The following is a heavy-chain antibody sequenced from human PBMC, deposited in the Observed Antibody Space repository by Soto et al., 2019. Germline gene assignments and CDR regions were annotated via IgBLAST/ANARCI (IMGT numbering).Heavy chain of an antibody. J-gene: IGHJ4*02. V-gene: IGHV4-34*01. CDR2: INHSGST. Sequence: PSETLSLTCAVYGGSFSGYYWTWIRQPPGTGLEWIGEINHSGSTNYNPSLKSRVTISVDTSKNQFSLKLTSVTAAVTAVYYCARYKITGLFDYWGQGTLVTVSS. CDR1: GGSFSGYY. D-gene: IGHD2-8*02. CDR3: ARYKITGLFDY.